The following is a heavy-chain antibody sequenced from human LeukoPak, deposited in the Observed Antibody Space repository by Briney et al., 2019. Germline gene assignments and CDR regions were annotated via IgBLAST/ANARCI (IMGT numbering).Heavy chain of an antibody. D-gene: IGHD5-18*01. CDR3: ARPTIVDTAMAPFDY. J-gene: IGHJ4*02. Sequence: PSETLSLTCTVSGGSISSSGYYWGWIRQPPGKGLEWIGSIYYSRSTYYNPSLKSRVTISVDTSKNQFSLKLTSVTAADTAVYYCARPTIVDTAMAPFDYWGQGTLVTVSS. CDR2: IYYSRST. V-gene: IGHV4-39*01. CDR1: GGSISSSGYY.